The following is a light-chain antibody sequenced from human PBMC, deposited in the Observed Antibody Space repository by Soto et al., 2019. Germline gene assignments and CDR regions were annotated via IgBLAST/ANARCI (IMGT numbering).Light chain of an antibody. CDR1: SSDIGGYTF. CDR2: DVT. J-gene: IGLJ3*02. V-gene: IGLV2-14*03. Sequence: QSALTQPASVSGSPGQSITISCTGTSSDIGGYTFASWYQQHPGKAPKLLIYDVTHRPPGLSDRFSGSKSGNTASLTISGLQVEDEANYYCSSFTNSSTLVFGGVTKLTVL. CDR3: SSFTNSSTLV.